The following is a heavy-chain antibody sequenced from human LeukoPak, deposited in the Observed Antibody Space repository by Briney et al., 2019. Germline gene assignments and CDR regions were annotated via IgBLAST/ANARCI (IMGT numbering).Heavy chain of an antibody. CDR2: INHSGST. CDR1: GGSFSGYY. CDR3: ARGRVTMVRGVSNYYYYYGMDV. V-gene: IGHV4-34*01. D-gene: IGHD3-10*01. J-gene: IGHJ6*04. Sequence: SETLSLTCAVYGGSFSGYYWSWIRQPPGKGLEWIGEINHSGSTNYNPSLKSRVTISVDTSKNQFSLKLSSVTAADTAVYYCARGRVTMVRGVSNYYYYYGMDVWGKGTTVTVFS.